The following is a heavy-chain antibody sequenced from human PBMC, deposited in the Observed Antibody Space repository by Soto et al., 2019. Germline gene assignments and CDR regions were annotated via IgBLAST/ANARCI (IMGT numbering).Heavy chain of an antibody. CDR3: AILYGSGSYVGYYYGMDV. V-gene: IGHV3-11*01. CDR1: GFTFSDYY. CDR2: ISSSGSTI. Sequence: QVQLVESGGGLVKPGGSLRLSCAASGFTFSDYYMSWIRQAPGKGLEWVSYISSSGSTIYYADSGKGRFTISRDNAKTARYLQRNSLRAEDTAVYSCAILYGSGSYVGYYYGMDVWGQGTAVTVSS. D-gene: IGHD3-10*01. J-gene: IGHJ6*02.